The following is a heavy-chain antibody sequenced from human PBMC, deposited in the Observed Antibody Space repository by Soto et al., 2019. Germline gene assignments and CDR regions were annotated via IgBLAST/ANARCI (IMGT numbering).Heavy chain of an antibody. Sequence: SETLSLTCAVYGGSISGYYWSWIRQPPGKGLEWIGEINHSGSTNYNPSLKSRVTISVDTSKNQFSLKLSSVTAADTAVYYCASLPEYYDFWSGINWFDPWGQGTLVTVSS. CDR1: GGSISGYY. J-gene: IGHJ5*02. D-gene: IGHD3-3*01. V-gene: IGHV4-34*01. CDR2: INHSGST. CDR3: ASLPEYYDFWSGINWFDP.